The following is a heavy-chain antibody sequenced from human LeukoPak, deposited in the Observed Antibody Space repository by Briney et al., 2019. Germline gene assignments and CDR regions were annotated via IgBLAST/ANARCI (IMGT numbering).Heavy chain of an antibody. CDR2: IRSRAYGGTT. Sequence: GGHLRLSCPASGFTFGDYCMSWFRQAPGRGLEWVGFIRSRAYGGTTEYAASVKGRFAISRDDSQSIVYLQMNNLKIEDTAVYYCARGPSGVGRSNGWFGPWGQGTLVTVSS. CDR1: GFTFGDYC. J-gene: IGHJ5*02. D-gene: IGHD2-8*01. V-gene: IGHV3-49*03. CDR3: ARGPSGVGRSNGWFGP.